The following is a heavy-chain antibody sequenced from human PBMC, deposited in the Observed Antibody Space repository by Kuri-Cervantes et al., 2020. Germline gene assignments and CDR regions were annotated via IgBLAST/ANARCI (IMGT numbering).Heavy chain of an antibody. CDR1: GGSISSGDYY. V-gene: IGHV4-61*02. CDR2: IYTSGST. Sequence: SCTVSGGSISSGDYYWSWIRQPAGKGLEWIGRIYTSGSTNYNPSLKSRVTISVDTSKNQFSLKLNSVTAADTAVYHCARERITMVRGVTWFDPWGQGTLVTVSS. J-gene: IGHJ5*02. CDR3: ARERITMVRGVTWFDP. D-gene: IGHD3-10*01.